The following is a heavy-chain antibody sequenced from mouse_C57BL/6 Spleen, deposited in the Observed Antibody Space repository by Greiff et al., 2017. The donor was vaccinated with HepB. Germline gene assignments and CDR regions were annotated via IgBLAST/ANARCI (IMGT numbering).Heavy chain of an antibody. Sequence: VKLQESGAELARPGASVKLSCKASGYTFTSYGISWVKQRTGQGLEWIGEIYPRSGNTYYNEKFKGKATLTADKSSSTAYMELRSLTSEDSAVYFCARKRATVVATDWYFDVWAQGPRSPSPQ. CDR1: GYTFTSYG. V-gene: IGHV1-81*01. CDR2: IYPRSGNT. J-gene: IGHJ1*03. CDR3: ARKRATVVATDWYFDV. D-gene: IGHD1-1*01.